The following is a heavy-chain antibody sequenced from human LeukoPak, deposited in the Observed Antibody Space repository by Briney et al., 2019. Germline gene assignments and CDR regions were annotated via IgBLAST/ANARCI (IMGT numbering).Heavy chain of an antibody. Sequence: ASVTVSCKASGYTLSGYYIHWVRQAPGQGLEWLGWINPNSGETNYAQRFQGGVTLTRDTSISTFYMDVSRLRSDDTAVYFCARYNWNDVVSALDYWGQGTLVTVSS. CDR3: ARYNWNDVVSALDY. J-gene: IGHJ4*02. V-gene: IGHV1-2*02. CDR1: GYTLSGYY. CDR2: INPNSGET. D-gene: IGHD1-1*01.